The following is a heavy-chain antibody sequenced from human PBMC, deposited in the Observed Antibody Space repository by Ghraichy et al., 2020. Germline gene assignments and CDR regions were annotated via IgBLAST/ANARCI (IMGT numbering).Heavy chain of an antibody. J-gene: IGHJ4*02. V-gene: IGHV3-7*01. CDR3: SRGDY. CDR1: GFTFSNDW. Sequence: GGSLRLSCAASGFTFSNDWMRWIRQPPGKGLEWLANINPDGSGKYYVDSVKGRFTISRDNAEKSLILQMNSLRAEDTAVYYCSRGDYWGQGTLVTVSP. CDR2: INPDGSGK.